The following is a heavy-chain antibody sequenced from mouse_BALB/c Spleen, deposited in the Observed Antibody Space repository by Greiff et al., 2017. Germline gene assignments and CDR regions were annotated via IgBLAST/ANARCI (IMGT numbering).Heavy chain of an antibody. J-gene: IGHJ4*01. CDR2: ISYDGSN. Sequence: EVKLVESGPGLVKPSQSLSLTCSVTGYSITSGYYWNWIRQFPGNKLEWMGYISYDGSNNYNPSLKNRISITRDTSKNQFFLKLNSVTTEDTATYYCARGDHPYDYERDYAMDYWGQGTSVTVSS. D-gene: IGHD2-4*01. V-gene: IGHV3-6*02. CDR1: GYSITSGYY. CDR3: ARGDHPYDYERDYAMDY.